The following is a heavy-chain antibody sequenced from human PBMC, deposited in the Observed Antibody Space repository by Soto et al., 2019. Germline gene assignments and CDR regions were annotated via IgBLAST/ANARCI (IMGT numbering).Heavy chain of an antibody. CDR2: IYYSGST. J-gene: IGHJ4*02. V-gene: IGHV4-59*12. Sequence: SETQSLTCPVSGGSIRSYDWSWIRQPPGKGLEWIGYIYYSGSTSYNPSLKSRVTISVDRSKNQFSLKLSSVTAADTAVYYCARGGVDYYDSSGYYFSPYYFDYWGQGTLVTVSS. CDR1: GGSIRSYD. CDR3: ARGGVDYYDSSGYYFSPYYFDY. D-gene: IGHD3-22*01.